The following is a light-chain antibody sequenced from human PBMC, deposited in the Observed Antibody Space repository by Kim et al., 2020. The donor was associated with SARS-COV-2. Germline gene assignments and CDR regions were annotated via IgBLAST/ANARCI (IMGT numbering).Light chain of an antibody. CDR1: QGISTW. J-gene: IGKJ1*01. CDR3: QQYNTYPWT. V-gene: IGKV1-5*03. Sequence: DIQMTQSPSTLSASVGDRVTITCRASQGISTWLAWYQQRQGIAPKVLIYRTSDLGGGVPSRFSGSVSGTQFTLTISSLQPDDFATYYCQQYNTYPWTFGQGTKVDIK. CDR2: RTS.